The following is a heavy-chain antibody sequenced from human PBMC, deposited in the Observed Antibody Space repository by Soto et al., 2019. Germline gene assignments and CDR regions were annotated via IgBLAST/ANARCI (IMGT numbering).Heavy chain of an antibody. V-gene: IGHV3-21*01. J-gene: IGHJ6*03. CDR3: ARDDAVFGVVITDYYYYYMDV. Sequence: GGSLRLSCAASGFTFSSYSMNWVRQAPGKGLEWVSSISSSSSYIYYADSVKGRFTISRDNAKNSLYLQMNSLRAEDTAVYYCARDDAVFGVVITDYYYYYMDVWGKGTTVTVSS. CDR1: GFTFSSYS. D-gene: IGHD3-3*01. CDR2: ISSSSSYI.